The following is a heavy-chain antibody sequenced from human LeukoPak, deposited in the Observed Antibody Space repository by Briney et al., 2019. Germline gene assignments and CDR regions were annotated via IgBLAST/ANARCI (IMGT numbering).Heavy chain of an antibody. CDR2: IYYSGST. D-gene: IGHD6-19*01. V-gene: IGHV4-59*01. Sequence: SETLSLTCTVSGGSISSYYWSWIRQPPGKGLEWIGYIYYSGSTSYNPSLKSRVTISVDTSKNQFSLKLSSVTAADTAVYYCARVGSSGSGWAAPSDYWGQGTLVTVSS. CDR3: ARVGSSGSGWAAPSDY. J-gene: IGHJ4*02. CDR1: GGSISSYY.